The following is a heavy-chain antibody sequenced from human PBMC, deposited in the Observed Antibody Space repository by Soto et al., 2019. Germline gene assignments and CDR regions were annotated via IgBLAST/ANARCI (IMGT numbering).Heavy chain of an antibody. V-gene: IGHV3-73*01. CDR2: IRSKANSYAT. D-gene: IGHD6-13*01. J-gene: IGHJ4*02. CDR1: GFTFSGSA. CDR3: TRRESIAAAGADY. Sequence: PGGSLRLSCAASGFTFSGSAMHWVRQASGKGLEWVGRIRSKANSYATAYAASVKGRFTISRDDSKNTAYLQMNSLKTEDTAVYYCTRRESIAAAGADYWGQGTLVTVS.